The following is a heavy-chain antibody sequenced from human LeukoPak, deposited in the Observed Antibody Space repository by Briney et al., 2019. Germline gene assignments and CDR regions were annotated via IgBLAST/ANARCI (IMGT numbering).Heavy chain of an antibody. Sequence: ASVKVSCKASGYIFTGYTIHWVRQAPGQRLEWMGWINGGSDNTKNSQKFQGRVTITADESTSTAYMELSSLRSEDTAVYYCARDRLQGEGSPYYYGMDVWGQGTTVTVSS. CDR3: ARDRLQGEGSPYYYGMDV. D-gene: IGHD2-15*01. CDR1: GYIFTGYT. J-gene: IGHJ6*02. CDR2: INGGSDNT. V-gene: IGHV1-3*01.